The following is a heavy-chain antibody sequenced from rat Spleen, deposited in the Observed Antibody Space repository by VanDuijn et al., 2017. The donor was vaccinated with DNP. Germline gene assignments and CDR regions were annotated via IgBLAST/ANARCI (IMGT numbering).Heavy chain of an antibody. D-gene: IGHD1-11*01. J-gene: IGHJ2*01. CDR2: ISGVGGNT. CDR3: AKAGGYSPWYFDY. Sequence: EVQLVESGGGFVQPGGSLKLSCAASGFTFSNYYMAWVRQAPKKGLEWVAAISGVGGNTYYRDSVKGRFTISRDNAKSTLYLQMDILRSEETATYYCAKAGGYSPWYFDYWGQGVMVTVSS. CDR1: GFTFSNYY. V-gene: IGHV5S11*01.